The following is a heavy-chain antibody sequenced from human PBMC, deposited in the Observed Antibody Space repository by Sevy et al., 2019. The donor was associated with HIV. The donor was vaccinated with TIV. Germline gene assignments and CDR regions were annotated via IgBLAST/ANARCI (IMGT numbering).Heavy chain of an antibody. CDR3: AKNHYELVSYFEH. D-gene: IGHD3-22*01. J-gene: IGHJ1*01. CDR2: ISGSGGTK. CDR1: RVSFTNPA. Sequence: GGSLRLSCSTSRVSFTNPAMSWLRQAPGKGLEWVASISGSGGTKYYAGSVRGRFSISRDDSEATVYLQMSSRRAEDTAVYYCAKNHYELVSYFEHWGQGTLVTVSS. V-gene: IGHV3-23*01.